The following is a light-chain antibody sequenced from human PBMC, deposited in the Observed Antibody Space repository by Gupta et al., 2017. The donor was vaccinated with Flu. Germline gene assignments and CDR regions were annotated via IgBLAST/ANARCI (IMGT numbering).Light chain of an antibody. CDR3: CSYAGSYTWV. J-gene: IGLJ3*02. CDR2: DVS. Sequence: QSALTQPRSVSAPPGQPVTISCTGTSSDVGGYNYVSWFQQHPGIAPKLMIYDVSKRPSGVPDRFSGPTSDNTASLTISGLQAEDEADYYCCSYAGSYTWVFGGGTKLTVL. CDR1: SSDVGGYNY. V-gene: IGLV2-11*01.